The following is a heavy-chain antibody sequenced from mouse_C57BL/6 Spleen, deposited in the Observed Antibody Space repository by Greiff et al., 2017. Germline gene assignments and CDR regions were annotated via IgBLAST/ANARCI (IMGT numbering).Heavy chain of an antibody. CDR1: GYTFTSYW. CDR2: IYPGSGST. Sequence: VQLQQPGAELVKPGASVKMSCKASGYTFTSYWITWVKQRPGQGLEWIGDIYPGSGSTDYNEKFKSKDTMTGDTSSSTAYMQLSSLTSEDSAVYYCAMKSDRSGYWFAYWGQGTLVTVSA. J-gene: IGHJ3*01. CDR3: AMKSDRSGYWFAY. D-gene: IGHD3-2*02. V-gene: IGHV1-55*01.